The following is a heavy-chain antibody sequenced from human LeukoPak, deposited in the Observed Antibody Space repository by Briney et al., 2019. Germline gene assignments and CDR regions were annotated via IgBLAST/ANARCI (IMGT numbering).Heavy chain of an antibody. J-gene: IGHJ4*02. CDR1: GFTFSSYA. CDR2: ISGSVGGT. Sequence: GGSLRLSCAASGFTFSSYAMSWVRQAPGKGLEWVSGISGSVGGTYYADSGKGRFTISRDNSKNTLYLQMNSLRAEDTAVYYCVPTVLAEGDWGQGTLVTVSS. V-gene: IGHV3-23*01. CDR3: VPTVLAEGD. D-gene: IGHD3-16*01.